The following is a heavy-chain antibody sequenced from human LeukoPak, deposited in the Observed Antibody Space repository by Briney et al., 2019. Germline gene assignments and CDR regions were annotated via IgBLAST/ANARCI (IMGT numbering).Heavy chain of an antibody. Sequence: SETLSLTCTVSGYSISSGYYWGWIRQPPGKGLEWIGSIYHSGSTYYNPSLKSRVTISVDTSKNQFSLKLSSVTAADTAVYYCARDEVDCSGGSCHNWFDPWGQGTLVTVSS. CDR2: IYHSGST. CDR1: GYSISSGYY. J-gene: IGHJ5*02. V-gene: IGHV4-38-2*02. CDR3: ARDEVDCSGGSCHNWFDP. D-gene: IGHD2-15*01.